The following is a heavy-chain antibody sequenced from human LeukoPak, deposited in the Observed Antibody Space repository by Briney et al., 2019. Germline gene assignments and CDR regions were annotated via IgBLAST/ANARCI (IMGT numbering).Heavy chain of an antibody. Sequence: GGSLRLSCAASGFTFDDYAMHWVRQAPGKGLEWVSGISWNSGSIGYADSVKGRLTISRDNAKNSLYLQMNSLRAEDTALYYCAKDTGDSSGWYAGSGLFDYWGQGTLVTVSS. CDR2: ISWNSGSI. CDR3: AKDTGDSSGWYAGSGLFDY. J-gene: IGHJ4*02. V-gene: IGHV3-9*01. CDR1: GFTFDDYA. D-gene: IGHD6-19*01.